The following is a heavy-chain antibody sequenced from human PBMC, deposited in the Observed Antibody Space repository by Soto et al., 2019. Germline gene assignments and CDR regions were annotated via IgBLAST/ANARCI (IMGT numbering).Heavy chain of an antibody. CDR2: INHSGST. D-gene: IGHD3-22*01. CDR3: ASHSRDYYDSSGYTPFDY. J-gene: IGHJ4*02. Sequence: QVQLQQWGAGLLKPSETLSLTCAVYGGSFSGYYWSWIRQPPGKGLEWIGEINHSGSTNYNPSLKSRVTISVDTSKNQFSLKLSSVTAADTAVYYCASHSRDYYDSSGYTPFDYWGQGTLVTVSS. CDR1: GGSFSGYY. V-gene: IGHV4-34*01.